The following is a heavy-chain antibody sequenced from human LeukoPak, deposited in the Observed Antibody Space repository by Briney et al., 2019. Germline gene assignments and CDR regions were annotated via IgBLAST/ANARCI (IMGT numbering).Heavy chain of an antibody. Sequence: GGSLRLSCAASGFTFSSYWMSWVRQAPGKGLEWVANIKQDGSEKYYVDSVKGRFTISRDNAKNSLYLQMNSLRAEDTAVYYCTREGYDSSGLDAFDIWGQGTMVTVSS. CDR2: IKQDGSEK. CDR3: TREGYDSSGLDAFDI. V-gene: IGHV3-7*01. J-gene: IGHJ3*02. D-gene: IGHD3-22*01. CDR1: GFTFSSYW.